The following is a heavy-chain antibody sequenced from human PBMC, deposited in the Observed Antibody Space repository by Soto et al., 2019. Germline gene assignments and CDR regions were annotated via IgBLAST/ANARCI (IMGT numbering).Heavy chain of an antibody. D-gene: IGHD2-2*01. Sequence: VQLVQSGAEVKRPGASVKVSCKASGYTFTSYGISWVRQAPGQGLESMGWISAYNGNTNYAQKFQGRVTITADESTSTAYMELSSLRSEDTAVYYCARGVIVVVPAARGDYYGMDVWGQGTTVTVSS. J-gene: IGHJ6*02. V-gene: IGHV1-18*04. CDR3: ARGVIVVVPAARGDYYGMDV. CDR1: GYTFTSYG. CDR2: ISAYNGNT.